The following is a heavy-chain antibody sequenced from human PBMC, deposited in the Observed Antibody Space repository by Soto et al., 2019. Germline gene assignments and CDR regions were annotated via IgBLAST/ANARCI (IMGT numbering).Heavy chain of an antibody. CDR1: GGSISSGDYY. Sequence: QVQLQQSGPGLVKPSQTLSLTCTVSGGSISSGDYYWNWIRQHPEKGLEWIGSIHHRGNTYYSPSLERRISISIDTSKNQFSLRLSSVTAADTAVYYCAREGGSYDSGGFLIRGAFDVWGQGTTVTVSP. V-gene: IGHV4-31*03. D-gene: IGHD3-22*01. J-gene: IGHJ3*01. CDR2: IHHRGNT. CDR3: AREGGSYDSGGFLIRGAFDV.